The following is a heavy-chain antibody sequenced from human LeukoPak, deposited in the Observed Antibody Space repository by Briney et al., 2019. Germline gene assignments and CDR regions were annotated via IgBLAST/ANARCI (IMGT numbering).Heavy chain of an antibody. Sequence: ASVKVSCKASGYTFTDYYMHWVRQAPGQGLEWMGWINPNSGGTNFAQKFQGRVAMTRDTSISAAYLELGSLRSDDTAVYFCARARWQLVPYFDSWGQGTLVTVSS. V-gene: IGHV1-2*02. CDR1: GYTFTDYY. CDR2: INPNSGGT. D-gene: IGHD6-6*01. J-gene: IGHJ4*02. CDR3: ARARWQLVPYFDS.